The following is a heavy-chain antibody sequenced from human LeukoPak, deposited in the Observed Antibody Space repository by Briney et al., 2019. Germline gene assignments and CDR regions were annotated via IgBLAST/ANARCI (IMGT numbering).Heavy chain of an antibody. Sequence: GGSLRLSCAASGFTFSSYAMSWARQAPGKGLEWVSAISGSGGSTYYADSVKGRFTISRDNSKNTLYLQMNSLRAEDTAVYYCAKEALVTFGGVIVRPDYYFDYWGRGTLVTVSS. CDR3: AKEALVTFGGVIVRPDYYFDY. CDR2: ISGSGGST. V-gene: IGHV3-23*01. D-gene: IGHD3-16*02. J-gene: IGHJ4*02. CDR1: GFTFSSYA.